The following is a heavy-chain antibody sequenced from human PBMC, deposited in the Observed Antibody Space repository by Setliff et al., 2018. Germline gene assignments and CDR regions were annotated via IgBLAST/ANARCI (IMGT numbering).Heavy chain of an antibody. V-gene: IGHV3-23*01. CDR1: GGSFSDYW. D-gene: IGHD5-18*01. CDR3: ARETATIYYMDV. CDR2: ISGSGGST. Sequence: ETLSLTCAVYGGSFSDYWWSWVRQAPGKGLEWVSAISGSGGSTYYADSVKGRFTISRDNSKNTLYLQMNSLRAEDTAVYYCARETATIYYMDVWGKGTTVTVS. J-gene: IGHJ6*03.